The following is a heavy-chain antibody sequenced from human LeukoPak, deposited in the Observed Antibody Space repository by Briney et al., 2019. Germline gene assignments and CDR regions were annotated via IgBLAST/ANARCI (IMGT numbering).Heavy chain of an antibody. Sequence: GGSLRLSCAASGFTFSSYAMSWVRQAPGKGLEWVSAISGSGGSTYYADSVKGRFTISRDNSKNTLYLQMNSLRAEDTAVYYCARDRRIHYYDSSGYLIWGQGTLVTVSS. V-gene: IGHV3-23*01. J-gene: IGHJ4*02. CDR3: ARDRRIHYYDSSGYLI. CDR1: GFTFSSYA. D-gene: IGHD3-22*01. CDR2: ISGSGGST.